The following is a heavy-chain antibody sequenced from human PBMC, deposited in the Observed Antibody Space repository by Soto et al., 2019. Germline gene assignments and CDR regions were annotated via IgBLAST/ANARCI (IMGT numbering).Heavy chain of an antibody. J-gene: IGHJ5*02. CDR1: GYNFASYG. V-gene: IGHV1-18*01. CDR2: ISAYIGNT. D-gene: IGHD6-19*01. CDR3: ARDGSSGWYGGNGFDP. Sequence: QVQLVQSGAEVKKPGASVKVACKAFGYNFASYGIGWVRQAPGQGLEWMGWISAYIGNTFYAQKFQGRVTMTTDTSTSTVLLALRSPRSDDQALYYCARDGSSGWYGGNGFDPWGQGNPVTVSS.